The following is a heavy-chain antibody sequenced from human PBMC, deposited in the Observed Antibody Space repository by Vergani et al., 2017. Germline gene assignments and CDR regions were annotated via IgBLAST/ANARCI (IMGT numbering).Heavy chain of an antibody. CDR2: ISYDGSNK. CDR3: ARDHYSRAVAANGDY. J-gene: IGHJ4*02. D-gene: IGHD6-19*01. V-gene: IGHV3-30-3*01. CDR1: GFTFSSYA. Sequence: QVQLVESGGGVVQPGRSLRLSCAASGFTFSSYAMHWVRQAPGKGLEWVAVISYDGSNKYYADSVKGRFTISRDNSKNTLYLQMNSLRAEDTAVYYCARDHYSRAVAANGDYWGQGTLVTVSS.